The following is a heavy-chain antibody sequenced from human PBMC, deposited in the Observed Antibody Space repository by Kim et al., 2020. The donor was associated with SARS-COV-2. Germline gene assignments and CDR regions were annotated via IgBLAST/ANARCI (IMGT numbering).Heavy chain of an antibody. CDR1: GVSFTEND. CDR2: IRRCGGNT. V-gene: IGHV3-23*01. J-gene: IGHJ1*01. CDR3: EGGGHDRGC. Sequence: GGSLRLSCVTSGVSFTENDMSWVRQAPGKGLEWVATIRRCGGNTYYADSVKGRFTISRDNSKNILYLQMNSLTAEDTALYYCEGGGHDRGCWGWGTQVT. D-gene: IGHD6-19*01.